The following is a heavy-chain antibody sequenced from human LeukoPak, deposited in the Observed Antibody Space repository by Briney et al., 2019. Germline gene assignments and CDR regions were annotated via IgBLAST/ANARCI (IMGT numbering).Heavy chain of an antibody. D-gene: IGHD5-24*01. V-gene: IGHV3-11*01. CDR3: AGDSHGYNWFDP. J-gene: IGHJ5*02. CDR2: ITSSGSAK. CDR1: GFTFSDYY. Sequence: GGSLRLSCVAAGFTFSDYYRGWLRQAPGKGLEWVSYITSSGSAKHYADSVKGRFTISRDNAKNLLYLQMNSLRAEDTAVYYCAGDSHGYNWFDPWGHGTLVTVSS.